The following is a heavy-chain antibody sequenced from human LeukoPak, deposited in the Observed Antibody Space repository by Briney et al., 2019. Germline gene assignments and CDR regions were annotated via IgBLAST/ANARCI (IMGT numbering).Heavy chain of an antibody. CDR1: GASISSSSYY. Sequence: SETLSLTCTVSGASISSSSYYWGWIRQPPGKGLEWFGSIYYSGSTYYNPSLKSRVTISVDTSKNQLSLKLSSVTAADTAVYYCARLLLGASGSEFDPWGQGTLVTVSS. V-gene: IGHV4-39*01. J-gene: IGHJ5*02. CDR2: IYYSGST. D-gene: IGHD3-10*01. CDR3: ARLLLGASGSEFDP.